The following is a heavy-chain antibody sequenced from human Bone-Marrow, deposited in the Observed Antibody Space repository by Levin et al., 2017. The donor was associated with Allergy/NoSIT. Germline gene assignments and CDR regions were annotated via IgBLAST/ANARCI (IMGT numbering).Heavy chain of an antibody. Sequence: GESLKISCAASGFTFNSHWMHWVRQAPGKGLMWVSHINMGGSTTTYADSVNGRFTISRDNAKNTLYLKMNSLRADDTAVYYCARGWYFLDYWGQGTLVTVSS. CDR3: ARGWYFLDY. V-gene: IGHV3-74*01. J-gene: IGHJ4*02. CDR2: INMGGSTT. D-gene: IGHD6-13*01. CDR1: GFTFNSHW.